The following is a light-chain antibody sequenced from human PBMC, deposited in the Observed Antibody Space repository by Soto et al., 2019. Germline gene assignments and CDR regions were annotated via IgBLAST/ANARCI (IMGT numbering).Light chain of an antibody. J-gene: IGKJ4*01. CDR2: AAS. CDR1: HSISNY. CDR3: QQSYNAPLT. V-gene: IGKV1-39*01. Sequence: DIQMTQSPSSLSASVGDRVTITCRASHSISNYLNWYQHKAGKAPKLLIHAASSLQSGVPSRFTGSGSGTDYTLTISSLQSDDFATYYCQQSYNAPLTFGGGTKVEIK.